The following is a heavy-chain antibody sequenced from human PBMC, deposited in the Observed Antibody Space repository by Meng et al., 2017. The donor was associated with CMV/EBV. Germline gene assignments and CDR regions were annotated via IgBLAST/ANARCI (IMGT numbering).Heavy chain of an antibody. V-gene: IGHV4-59*01. CDR1: GGSISSYY. CDR2: IYYSGST. J-gene: IGHJ4*02. D-gene: IGHD6-13*01. CDR3: ARNKARSSSSWYHFDY. Sequence: SETLSLTCTVSGGSISSYYWSWIRQPPGKGLEWIGYIYYSGSTNYNPSLKSRVTTSVDTSKNQFSLKLSSVTAADTAVYYCARNKARSSSSWYHFDYWGQGTLVTVSS.